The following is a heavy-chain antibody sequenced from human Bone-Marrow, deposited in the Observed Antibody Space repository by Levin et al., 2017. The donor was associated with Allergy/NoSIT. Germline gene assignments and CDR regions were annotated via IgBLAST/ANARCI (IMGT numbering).Heavy chain of an antibody. CDR3: SRDLERGSAGGFDM. J-gene: IGHJ3*02. CDR2: IKQDGRDK. V-gene: IGHV3-7*01. D-gene: IGHD2-15*01. Sequence: GGSLGLSCATSGFTFSLYWMSWVRQAPGKGLEWVAFIKQDGRDKFYVDSVRGRFTISRDNAKNSLYLQMNSLRAEDTAVYYCSRDLERGSAGGFDMWGQGTMVTVSS. CDR1: GFTFSLYW.